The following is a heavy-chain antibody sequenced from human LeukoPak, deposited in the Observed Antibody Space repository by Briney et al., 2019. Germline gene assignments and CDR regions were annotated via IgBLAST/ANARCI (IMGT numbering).Heavy chain of an antibody. CDR1: GFTFSGSA. V-gene: IGHV3-73*01. D-gene: IGHD6-13*01. CDR3: ARDGKQLVFGPYYFDY. J-gene: IGHJ4*02. CDR2: IRSKANSYAT. Sequence: QSGGSLRLSCAASGFTFSGSAMHWVRQASGKGLEWVGRIRSKANSYATAYAASVKGRFTISRDNSKNTLYLQMNSLRAEDTAVYYCARDGKQLVFGPYYFDYWGQGTLVTVSS.